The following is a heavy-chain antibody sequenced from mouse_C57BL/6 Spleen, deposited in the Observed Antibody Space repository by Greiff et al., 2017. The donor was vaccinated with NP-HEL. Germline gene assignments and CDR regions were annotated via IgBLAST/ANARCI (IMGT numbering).Heavy chain of an antibody. CDR1: GYSITSGYD. V-gene: IGHV3-1*01. J-gene: IGHJ3*01. CDR2: ISYSGST. D-gene: IGHD2-5*01. CDR3: AKGYIGSNSFAY. Sequence: VQLKESGPGMVKPSQSLSLTCTVTGYSITSGYDWHWIRHFPGNKLEWMGYISYSGSTNYNPSLKSRISITHDTSKNHFFLKLNSVTTEDTATYYCAKGYIGSNSFAYWGQGTLVTVSA.